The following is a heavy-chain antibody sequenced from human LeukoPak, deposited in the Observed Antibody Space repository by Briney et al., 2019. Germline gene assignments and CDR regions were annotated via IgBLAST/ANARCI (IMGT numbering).Heavy chain of an antibody. Sequence: ASVKVSCKASGYTFTSYGISWVRQAPGQGLEWMGWISAYNGNTNYAQKLQGRVTMTTDTSTSTAYMELRSLRSDDTAVYYCARVISHQLPPSREVCYYMDVWGKGTTVTVSS. V-gene: IGHV1-18*01. CDR1: GYTFTSYG. CDR3: ARVISHQLPPSREVCYYMDV. J-gene: IGHJ6*03. CDR2: ISAYNGNT. D-gene: IGHD2-2*01.